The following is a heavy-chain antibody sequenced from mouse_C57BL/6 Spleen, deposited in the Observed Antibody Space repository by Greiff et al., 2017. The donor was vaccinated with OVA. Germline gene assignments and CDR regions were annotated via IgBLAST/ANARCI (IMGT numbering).Heavy chain of an antibody. CDR2: ISSGRSTI. CDR3: ARSGSRKYFDV. Sequence: EVKLMESGGGLVKPGGSLKLSCAASGFTFSDYGMHWVRQAPEKGLEWVAYISSGRSTIYYADTVKGRFTISRDNAKNTLCLQMTSLRSEDTAMYYCARSGSRKYFDVWGTGTTVTVSS. CDR1: GFTFSDYG. J-gene: IGHJ1*03. D-gene: IGHD1-1*01. V-gene: IGHV5-17*01.